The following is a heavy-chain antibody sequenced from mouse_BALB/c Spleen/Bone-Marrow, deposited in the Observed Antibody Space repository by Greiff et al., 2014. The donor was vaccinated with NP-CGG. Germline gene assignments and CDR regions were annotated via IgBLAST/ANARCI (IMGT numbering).Heavy chain of an antibody. J-gene: IGHJ4*01. CDR3: ARDSYQDSRALDY. CDR1: GFSLTGYG. V-gene: IGHV2-6-7*01. D-gene: IGHD3-2*02. Sequence: QVQLKQSGPGLVAPSQSLSITCTVSGFSLTGYGVSWVRQPPGKGLEWLGMIWGGGSTNYNSALKSRLSISKDNSKSQVFLKMNSLQTDDTARYYCARDSYQDSRALDYWGQGTSVTVSS. CDR2: IWGGGST.